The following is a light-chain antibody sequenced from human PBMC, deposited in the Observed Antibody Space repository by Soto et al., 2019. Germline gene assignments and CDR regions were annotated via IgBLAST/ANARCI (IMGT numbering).Light chain of an antibody. CDR3: TAGDYSLRDVL. Sequence: QSLLTQPPSASWTPGHRVKISCSGVSSNIGSNTVNWYQHLPGAAPKLLIYGNYQRLSGVPDRFSGSKSGTSVFLAISGLQSEDEADSYCTAGDYSLRDVLFGGVTKLTVL. CDR1: SSNIGSNT. V-gene: IGLV1-44*01. CDR2: GNY. J-gene: IGLJ2*01.